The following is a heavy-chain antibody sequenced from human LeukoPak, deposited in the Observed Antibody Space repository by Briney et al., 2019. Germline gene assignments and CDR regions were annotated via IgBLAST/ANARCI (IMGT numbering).Heavy chain of an antibody. Sequence: PGGSLRLSCAASGFTFSSYAISWVRQAPGKGLEWVSAISGSGGSTYYADSVKGRFTITRDNSKNTLYLQMNSLRAEDTAVYCCALLAYCSGGICYSTDFLGYVQHWGQGTLVTVSS. CDR3: ALLAYCSGGICYSTDFLGYVQH. CDR1: GFTFSSYA. J-gene: IGHJ1*01. V-gene: IGHV3-23*01. CDR2: ISGSGGST. D-gene: IGHD2-15*01.